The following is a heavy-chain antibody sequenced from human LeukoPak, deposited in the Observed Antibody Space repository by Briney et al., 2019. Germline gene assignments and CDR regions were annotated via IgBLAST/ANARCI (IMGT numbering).Heavy chain of an antibody. J-gene: IGHJ3*02. V-gene: IGHV3-48*04. CDR3: ARASLWFGDSFDI. CDR2: ISSSSTI. CDR1: GFTFSSYS. Sequence: GGSLRLSCAASGFTFSSYSMNWVRQAPGKGLEWVSYISSSSTIYYADSVKGRFTISRDNAKNSLYLQMNSLSAEDTAVYYCARASLWFGDSFDIWGQGTMVTVSS. D-gene: IGHD3-10*01.